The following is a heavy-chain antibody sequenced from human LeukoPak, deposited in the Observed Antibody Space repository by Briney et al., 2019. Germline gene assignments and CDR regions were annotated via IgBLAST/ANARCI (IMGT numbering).Heavy chain of an antibody. V-gene: IGHV4-59*01. Sequence: SEILSLTCTVSGGSISSYYWSWIRQPPGKGLEWIGYIYYSGSTNYNPSLKSRVTISVDTSKNQFSLKLSSVTAADTAVYYCARIYYDYVWGSYRPFDYWGQGTLVTVSS. CDR1: GGSISSYY. D-gene: IGHD3-16*02. J-gene: IGHJ4*02. CDR2: IYYSGST. CDR3: ARIYYDYVWGSYRPFDY.